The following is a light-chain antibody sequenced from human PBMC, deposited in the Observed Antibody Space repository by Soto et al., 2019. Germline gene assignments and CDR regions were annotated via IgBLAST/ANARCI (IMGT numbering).Light chain of an antibody. CDR1: QSVTNNY. CDR2: AAS. CDR3: QQYGSAPWT. J-gene: IGKJ1*01. Sequence: EIVLTQSPGTLSLSPGERATLSCRASQSVTNNYLAWYQHKPGQSPRLLIYAASNRAGGIPDRFGGSGSGTDFTLTVSRLEPEDFAVYYYQQYGSAPWTFGQGTKVEI. V-gene: IGKV3-20*01.